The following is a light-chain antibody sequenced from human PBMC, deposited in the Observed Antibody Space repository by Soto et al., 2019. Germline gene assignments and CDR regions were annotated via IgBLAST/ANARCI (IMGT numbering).Light chain of an antibody. CDR1: QSISGY. V-gene: IGKV1-39*01. CDR3: QQSYSFPRT. Sequence: GDRVTITCRASQSISGYLNWYLQKPEKAPELLIYAASTLESGVPSRFSGSGSGTEFTLTISGLQSEDFATYYCQQSYSFPRTFGGGTKV. J-gene: IGKJ4*01. CDR2: AAS.